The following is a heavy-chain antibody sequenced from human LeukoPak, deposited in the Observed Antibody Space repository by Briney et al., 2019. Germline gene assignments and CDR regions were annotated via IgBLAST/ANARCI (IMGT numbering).Heavy chain of an antibody. J-gene: IGHJ4*02. CDR2: IKHDGSEK. Sequence: PGGSLRLSCAASGFTFSSYEMNWVRQAPGKGLEWVANIKHDGSEKYYVDSVKGRFTISRDNAKNSLYLQINSLRAEDTAVYYCARAPPYHYDISAFYYWGQGALVTVSS. CDR3: ARAPPYHYDISAFYY. V-gene: IGHV3-7*01. CDR1: GFTFSSYE. D-gene: IGHD3-22*01.